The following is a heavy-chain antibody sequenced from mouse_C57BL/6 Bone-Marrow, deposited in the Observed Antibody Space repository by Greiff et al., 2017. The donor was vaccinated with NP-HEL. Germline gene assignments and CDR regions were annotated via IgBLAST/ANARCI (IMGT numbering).Heavy chain of an antibody. J-gene: IGHJ1*03. CDR2: IRSKSNNYAT. CDR3: VSDYDYILWYFDV. D-gene: IGHD2-4*01. Sequence: EVKLVESGGGLVQPKGSLKLSCAASGKGLEWVARIRSKSNNYATYYADSVKDRFTISRDDSESMLYLQMNNLKTEDTAMYYCVSDYDYILWYFDVWGTGTTVTVSS. CDR1: G. V-gene: IGHV10-1*01.